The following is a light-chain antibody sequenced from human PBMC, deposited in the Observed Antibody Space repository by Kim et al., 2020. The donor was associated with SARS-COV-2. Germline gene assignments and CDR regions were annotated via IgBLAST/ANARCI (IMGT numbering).Light chain of an antibody. CDR1: SGHSSYA. J-gene: IGLJ3*02. CDR2: VNSDGSH. Sequence: ASVKLTCSLGSGHSSYAIEWHQQKSQKGTRYLMNVNSDGSHSKGDGIPDRFSGSSSGAERYLTISGLQSEDEADYYCQTWGTGIQGFGGGTQLTVL. CDR3: QTWGTGIQG. V-gene: IGLV4-69*01.